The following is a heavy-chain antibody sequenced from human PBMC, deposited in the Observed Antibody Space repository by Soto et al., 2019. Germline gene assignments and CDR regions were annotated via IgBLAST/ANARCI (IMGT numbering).Heavy chain of an antibody. V-gene: IGHV4-30-4*01. CDR3: ARDWLVHYYYYGMDV. D-gene: IGHD6-19*01. J-gene: IGHJ6*02. Sequence: SETLSLTCTVSGGSISSGDYYWSWIRQPPGKGLEWIGYIYYSGSTYYNPSLKSRVTISVDTSKNQFSLKLSSVTAADTAVYYCARDWLVHYYYYGMDVWGQGTTVTVSS. CDR2: IYYSGST. CDR1: GGSISSGDYY.